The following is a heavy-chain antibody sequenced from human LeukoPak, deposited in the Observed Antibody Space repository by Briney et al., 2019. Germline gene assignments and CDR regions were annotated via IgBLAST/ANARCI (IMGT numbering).Heavy chain of an antibody. Sequence: ASVKVSCKASGGTFTSYGISWVRQAPGQGLEWMGWISAYNGNTNYAQKLQGRVTMTTDTSTSTAHMELRSLRSDDTAVYYCARDCSSTSCYSRYWGQGTLVTVSS. J-gene: IGHJ4*02. CDR3: ARDCSSTSCYSRY. CDR2: ISAYNGNT. V-gene: IGHV1-18*01. CDR1: GGTFTSYG. D-gene: IGHD2-2*02.